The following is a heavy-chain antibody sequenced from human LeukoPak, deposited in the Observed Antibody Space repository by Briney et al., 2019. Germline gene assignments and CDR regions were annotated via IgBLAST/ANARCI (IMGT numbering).Heavy chain of an antibody. D-gene: IGHD3-22*01. CDR3: AKDRRPYYYDSSGQEPVDY. J-gene: IGHJ4*02. V-gene: IGHV3-33*06. CDR1: GFTFSSYG. CDR2: IWYDGSNK. Sequence: QPGRSLRLSCAASGFTFSSYGMHWVRQAPGKGLEWVAVIWYDGSNKYYADSVKGRFTISRDNSKNTLYLQMSSLRAEDTAVYYCAKDRRPYYYDSSGQEPVDYWGQGTLVTVSS.